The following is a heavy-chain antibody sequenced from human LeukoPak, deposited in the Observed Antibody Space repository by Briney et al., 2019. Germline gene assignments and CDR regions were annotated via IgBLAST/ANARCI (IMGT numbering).Heavy chain of an antibody. V-gene: IGHV1-18*01. D-gene: IGHD3-22*01. CDR3: ARDSDYYDSSGYYPDAY. J-gene: IGHJ4*02. CDR2: ISAYNGNT. CDR1: GYTFTSYG. Sequence: ASVKVSCKASGYTFTSYGISWVRQAPGQGLEWMGWISAYNGNTNYAQKLQGRVTMTTDTSTSIAYMELRSLRSDDTAVYYCARDSDYYDSSGYYPDAYWGQGTLVTVSS.